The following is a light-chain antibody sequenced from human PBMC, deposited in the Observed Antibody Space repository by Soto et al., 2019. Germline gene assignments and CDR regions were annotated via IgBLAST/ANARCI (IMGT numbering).Light chain of an antibody. CDR2: EDN. J-gene: IGLJ3*02. Sequence: LTQPPSVSGAPGKTVTISCTRSSGSIASDYVQWYQQRPGSAPTTVIYEDNQRPSGVPDRFSGSIDSSSNSASLTISGLKTEDEADYYCQSYDSNNQVFGGGTKLTVL. V-gene: IGLV6-57*04. CDR1: SGSIASDY. CDR3: QSYDSNNQV.